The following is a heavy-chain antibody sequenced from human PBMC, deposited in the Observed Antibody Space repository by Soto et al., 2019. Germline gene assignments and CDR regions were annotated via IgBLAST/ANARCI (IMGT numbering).Heavy chain of an antibody. D-gene: IGHD2-2*01. CDR3: ARGGRVVVPAAVDY. CDR1: GGSFSGYY. V-gene: IGHV4-34*01. J-gene: IGHJ4*02. CDR2: INHSGST. Sequence: QVQLQQWGAGLLKPSETLSLTCAVYGGSFSGYYWSWIRQPPGKGLEGIGEINHSGSTNYNPSLKSRVTISVDTSKNQFSLTLSSVTAADTAVYYCARGGRVVVPAAVDYWGQGTLVTVSS.